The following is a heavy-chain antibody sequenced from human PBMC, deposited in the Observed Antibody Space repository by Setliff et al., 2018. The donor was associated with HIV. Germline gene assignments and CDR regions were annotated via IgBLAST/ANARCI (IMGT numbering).Heavy chain of an antibody. Sequence: KTSETLSLTCTVSGGSISSSSYYWGWIRQPPGKGLEWIGRIYYSGSTYYNPSLKSRVTISVDTSKNQFSLKLSSVTAADTAVYYCARHIIPYYYDSSGTYYFDYWGQGTLVTVSS. D-gene: IGHD3-22*01. V-gene: IGHV4-39*01. CDR1: GGSISSSSYY. J-gene: IGHJ4*02. CDR2: IYYSGST. CDR3: ARHIIPYYYDSSGTYYFDY.